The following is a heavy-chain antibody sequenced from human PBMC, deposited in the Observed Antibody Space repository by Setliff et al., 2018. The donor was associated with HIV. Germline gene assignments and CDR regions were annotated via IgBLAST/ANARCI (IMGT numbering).Heavy chain of an antibody. CDR2: IIPVLGTT. V-gene: IGHV1-69*06. D-gene: IGHD3-16*02. CDR3: ARSVWPVIVPTDPTVDAFNI. Sequence: RASVKVSCKASGGTFRTFVINWVRQAPGRGFEWLGRIIPVLGTTYSAQKFQGRLTLSADKSSTTAYLDLSSLRPEDTAIYYCARSVWPVIVPTDPTVDAFNIWGQGTKVTVSS. CDR1: GGTFRTFV. J-gene: IGHJ3*02.